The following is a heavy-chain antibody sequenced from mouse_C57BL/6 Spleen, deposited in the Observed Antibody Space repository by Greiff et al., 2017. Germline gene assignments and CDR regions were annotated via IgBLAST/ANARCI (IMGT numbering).Heavy chain of an antibody. V-gene: IGHV1-52*01. CDR1: GYTFTSYW. CDR3: ARRDGYYPFAY. Sequence: VQLQQSGAELVRPGSSVKLSCKASGYTFTSYWMHWVKQRPIQGLEWIGNIDPSDSETHYNQKFKDKATLTVDKSSSTAYMQLSSLTSEDSAVYYCARRDGYYPFAYWGQGTLVTVSA. D-gene: IGHD2-3*01. CDR2: IDPSDSET. J-gene: IGHJ3*01.